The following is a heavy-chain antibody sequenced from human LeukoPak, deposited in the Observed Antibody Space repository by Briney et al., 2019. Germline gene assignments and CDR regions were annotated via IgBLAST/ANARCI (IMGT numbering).Heavy chain of an antibody. J-gene: IGHJ3*02. D-gene: IGHD3-3*01. Sequence: SETLSLTCTVSGGSISSGSYYWSWIRQPAGKGLEWIGRIYTSGSTNYNPSLKSRVTISVDTSKNQFSLKLSSVTAADTAVYYCARDSILVFYIWGQGTMVTVSS. CDR2: IYTSGST. V-gene: IGHV4-61*02. CDR3: ARDSILVFYI. CDR1: GGSISSGSYY.